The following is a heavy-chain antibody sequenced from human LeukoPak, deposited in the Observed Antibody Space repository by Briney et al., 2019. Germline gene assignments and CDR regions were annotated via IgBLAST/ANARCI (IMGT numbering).Heavy chain of an antibody. D-gene: IGHD3-10*01. CDR1: GGSMSNYY. J-gene: IGHJ4*02. V-gene: IGHV4-59*01. Sequence: ASETLSLTCTVSGGSMSNYYWSWIRQPPGEGLEWIGYLYYSGSTNYNPSLKSRVTISVDTSKNQFSLKLSSVTAADTAVYYCVRGWGYKDYWGQGTLVTVSS. CDR2: LYYSGST. CDR3: VRGWGYKDY.